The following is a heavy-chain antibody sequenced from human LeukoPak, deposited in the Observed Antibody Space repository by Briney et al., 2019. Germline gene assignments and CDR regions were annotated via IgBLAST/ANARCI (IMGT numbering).Heavy chain of an antibody. Sequence: PGGSLRLSCAASGFSFSIYVINWVRQAPGKCLEWVSGVSGSGDITYYADSVKGRVTISRDNSRNTLYLQMNSLRAEDTAVYYCARRSKSSAIWYYFDYWGQGTLVTVSS. CDR3: ARRSKSSAIWYYFDY. D-gene: IGHD6-25*01. J-gene: IGHJ4*02. CDR2: VSGSGDIT. V-gene: IGHV3-23*01. CDR1: GFSFSIYV.